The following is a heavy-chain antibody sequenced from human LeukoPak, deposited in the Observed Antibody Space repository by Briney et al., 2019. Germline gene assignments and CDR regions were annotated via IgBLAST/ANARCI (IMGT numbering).Heavy chain of an antibody. CDR2: IYYSGTT. Sequence: SETLSLTCTVSGDSISSSSHYRGWIRQPPGKGLEWIGSIYYSGTTYYNPSLKSRVTISVDTSKNQFSLKLSSVTAADTAVYYCARATVTTDGWFDPWGRGTLVTVSS. CDR1: GDSISSSSHY. D-gene: IGHD4-17*01. CDR3: ARATVTTDGWFDP. J-gene: IGHJ5*02. V-gene: IGHV4-39*01.